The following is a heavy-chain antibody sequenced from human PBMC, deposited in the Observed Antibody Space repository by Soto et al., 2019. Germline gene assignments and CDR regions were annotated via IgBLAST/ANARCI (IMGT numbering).Heavy chain of an antibody. CDR1: GYTFTSYG. J-gene: IGHJ5*02. V-gene: IGHV1-18*01. D-gene: IGHD3-22*01. CDR2: ISAYNGNT. CDR3: AREYYYDSSGYLNWFDP. Sequence: ASVKVSFKASGYTFTSYGISWVRQAPGQGLEWMGWISAYNGNTNYAQKLQGRVTMTTDTSTSTAYMELRSLRSDDTAVYYCAREYYYDSSGYLNWFDPWGPGTLVTVSS.